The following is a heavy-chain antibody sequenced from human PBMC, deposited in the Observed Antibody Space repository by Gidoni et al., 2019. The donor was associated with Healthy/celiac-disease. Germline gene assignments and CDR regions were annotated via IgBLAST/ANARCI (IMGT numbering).Heavy chain of an antibody. J-gene: IGHJ4*02. CDR1: GFTFDGYA. D-gene: IGHD1-26*01. CDR3: AKDLLPGKRVGATSYN. CDR2: ISWNSGSI. V-gene: IGHV3-9*01. Sequence: EVQLVESVAGLVQPGRSLSLSCSASGFTFDGYAMHWFRQAPGKGLEWVSGISWNSGSIGYADSVKGRFTISRDNAKNSLYLQMNSLRAEDTALYYCAKDLLPGKRVGATSYNWGQGTLVTVSS.